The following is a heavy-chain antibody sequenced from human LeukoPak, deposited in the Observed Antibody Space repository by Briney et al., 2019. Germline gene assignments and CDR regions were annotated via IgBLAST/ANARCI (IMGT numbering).Heavy chain of an antibody. Sequence: SETLSLTCTVSGGSISSSSSYWGWIRQPPGKGLEWIGNIYYSGSTYYNPSLKSRVTISVDTSKNQFSLKLSSVTAADTAVYYCARREVGATFDYWGQGTLSPSPQ. CDR3: ARREVGATFDY. CDR1: GGSISSSSSY. D-gene: IGHD1-26*01. V-gene: IGHV4-39*01. J-gene: IGHJ4*02. CDR2: IYYSGST.